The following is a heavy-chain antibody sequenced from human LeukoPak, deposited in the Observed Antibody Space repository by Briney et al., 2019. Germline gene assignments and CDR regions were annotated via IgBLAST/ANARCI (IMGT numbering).Heavy chain of an antibody. CDR3: ARYDYVWGSYRHDY. V-gene: IGHV4-59*08. CDR2: IYYSGST. J-gene: IGHJ4*02. D-gene: IGHD3-16*02. CDR1: GCSISSHY. Sequence: SETLSLTCTVSGCSISSHYWSWIRQPPGKGLEWTGYIYYSGSTNYNPSLKSRVTISVVTSKNQFSLKLSSVTAADTAVYYCARYDYVWGSYRHDYWGQGTLVTVSS.